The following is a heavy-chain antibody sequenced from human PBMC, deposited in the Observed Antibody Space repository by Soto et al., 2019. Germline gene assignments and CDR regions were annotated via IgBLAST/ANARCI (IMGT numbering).Heavy chain of an antibody. CDR1: GYTFTTYA. V-gene: IGHV1-3*01. D-gene: IGHD3-10*01. J-gene: IGHJ4*02. CDR2: ITGGNGDT. Sequence: QVQLVQSGAEVKKPGASVKVSCKASGYTFTTYAMHWVRQAPGQRLEWMGWITGGNGDTKYLQQSQGTVTFTRDTSSRTAYMELSTLTSDSTAVYYCVALELGDYWGQGTQVTVSS. CDR3: VALELGDY.